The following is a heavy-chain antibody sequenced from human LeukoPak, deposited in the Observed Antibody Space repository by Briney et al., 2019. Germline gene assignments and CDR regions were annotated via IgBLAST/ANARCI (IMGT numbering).Heavy chain of an antibody. CDR3: ARQTRTSAYYYYYYMDV. CDR1: GYTFTSYG. V-gene: IGHV1-18*01. CDR2: ISAYNGNT. Sequence: ASVKVSCKASGYTFTSYGISWVRQAPGQGLEWMGWISAYNGNTNYAQKFQGRVTMTTDTSTSTAYMELRSLRSDDTAVYYCARQTRTSAYYYYYYMDVWGKGTTVTISS. J-gene: IGHJ6*03. D-gene: IGHD2-2*01.